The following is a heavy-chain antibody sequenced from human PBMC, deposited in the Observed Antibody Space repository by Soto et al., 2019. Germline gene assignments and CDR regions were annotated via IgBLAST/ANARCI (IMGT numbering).Heavy chain of an antibody. J-gene: IGHJ4*02. CDR2: ISSSGSSK. V-gene: IGHV3-11*01. CDR3: ASCDCLSPNCLGFDS. CDR1: GFIFSDYY. D-gene: IGHD2-21*01. Sequence: QVQLVESGGGLVKPGGSLRLSCEVSGFIFSDYYVSWIRQAPGKGLEWVSYISSSGSSKYYTDSVKGRFTISRENAKNSVQLQMNSLRVEDTSVYYCASCDCLSPNCLGFDSWGQGTLVTVSS.